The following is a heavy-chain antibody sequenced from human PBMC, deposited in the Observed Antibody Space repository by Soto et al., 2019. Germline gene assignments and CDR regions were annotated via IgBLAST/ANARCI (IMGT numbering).Heavy chain of an antibody. D-gene: IGHD6-13*01. Sequence: GGSLRLSCAASGFTFSSYAMSWVRQAPGKGLEWVSAISGSGGSTYYADSVKGRFTISRDNSKNTLYLQMNSLRAEDTAVYYWAKYPRTAYSSSCYIKYWGQGTLLTVSS. CDR2: ISGSGGST. J-gene: IGHJ4*02. CDR1: GFTFSSYA. V-gene: IGHV3-23*01. CDR3: AKYPRTAYSSSCYIKY.